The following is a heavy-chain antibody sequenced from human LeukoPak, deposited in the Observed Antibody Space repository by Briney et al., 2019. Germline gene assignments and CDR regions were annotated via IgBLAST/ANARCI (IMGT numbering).Heavy chain of an antibody. CDR1: GGTFSSYA. D-gene: IGHD2-21*02. CDR2: IIPIFGTA. J-gene: IGHJ6*02. CDR3: ARAYCGGDCYHHYYYYGMDV. V-gene: IGHV1-69*13. Sequence: SVKVSCKASGGTFSSYAISWVRQAPGQGLEWMGGIIPIFGTANYAQKFQGRVTITADESTSTAYMELSSLRSGDTAVYYCARAYCGGDCYHHYYYYGMDVWGQGTTVTLSS.